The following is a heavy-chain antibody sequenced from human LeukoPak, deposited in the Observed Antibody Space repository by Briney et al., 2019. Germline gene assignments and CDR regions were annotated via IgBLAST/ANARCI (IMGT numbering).Heavy chain of an antibody. D-gene: IGHD1-1*01. CDR3: ARDPVTRGAGWYFDL. Sequence: SQTLSLTCAISGDSVSSNSAAWNWIRQSPSRDLEWLGRTYYRSKWFNNYGVSVRSRITIIPDTSKNQISLQLNSVTPEDTAVYYCARDPVTRGAGWYFDLWGRCTFVTVSS. J-gene: IGHJ2*01. V-gene: IGHV6-1*01. CDR1: GDSVSSNSAA. CDR2: TYYRSKWFN.